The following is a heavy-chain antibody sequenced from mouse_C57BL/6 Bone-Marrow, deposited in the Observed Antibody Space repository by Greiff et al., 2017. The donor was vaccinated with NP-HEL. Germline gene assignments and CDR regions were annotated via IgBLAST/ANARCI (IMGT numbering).Heavy chain of an antibody. D-gene: IGHD1-1*02. CDR1: GYTFTSYW. Sequence: QVQLQQPGAELVKPGASVKMSCKASGYTFTSYWLTWVKQRPGQGLEWIGDIYPGSGSPNYNEKFKSKATLTVDTSSSTAHMQLSSLTSEDSAVYYCALWYYYAMDYWGQGTSVTVSS. CDR3: ALWYYYAMDY. V-gene: IGHV1-55*01. J-gene: IGHJ4*01. CDR2: IYPGSGSP.